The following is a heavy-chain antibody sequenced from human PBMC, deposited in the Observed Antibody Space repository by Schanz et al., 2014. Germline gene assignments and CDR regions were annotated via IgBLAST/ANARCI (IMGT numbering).Heavy chain of an antibody. CDR3: AKDENWALTDY. D-gene: IGHD7-27*01. CDR1: GVDLSGNA. Sequence: VQLVESGGDLVQPGGSLRLSCAGSGVDLSGNALHWVRQAPGKGLEWVALIRSDERDKSYADSVKGRFTISRDNSKNTVYLQMNSLRPEDTAVYYCAKDENWALTDYWGQGTLVTVSS. J-gene: IGHJ4*02. CDR2: IRSDERDK. V-gene: IGHV3-30*02.